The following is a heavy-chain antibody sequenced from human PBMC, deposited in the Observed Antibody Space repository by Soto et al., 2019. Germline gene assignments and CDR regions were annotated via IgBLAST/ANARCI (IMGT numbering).Heavy chain of an antibody. V-gene: IGHV3-53*02. Sequence: EVQLVETGGGLIQPGGSLRLSCAASGFTVSNDYMSWVRQAPGKGLECVSIIYSGGTTYYADSVRGRFTISTDQSKNTLYLQMNSLRADDTAVYFCARNQPLTTIGYWGQGTLVTVSS. CDR2: IYSGGTT. CDR3: ARNQPLTTIGY. D-gene: IGHD2-21*02. CDR1: GFTVSNDY. J-gene: IGHJ4*02.